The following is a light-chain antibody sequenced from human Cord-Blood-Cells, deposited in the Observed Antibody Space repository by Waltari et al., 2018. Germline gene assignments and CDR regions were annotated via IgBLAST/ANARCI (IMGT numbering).Light chain of an antibody. J-gene: IGLJ2*01. CDR2: DVS. CDR1: SSDVGGYNY. Sequence: QSALTQPRSVSGSPGQSVTISCTGTSSDVGGYNYVSWYQQHPGKAPKLMIYDVSKRPSGVPYRCSGSKSGNTASLTISGLQAEDEADYYCCSYAGSYTFVFGGGTKLTVL. V-gene: IGLV2-11*01. CDR3: CSYAGSYTFV.